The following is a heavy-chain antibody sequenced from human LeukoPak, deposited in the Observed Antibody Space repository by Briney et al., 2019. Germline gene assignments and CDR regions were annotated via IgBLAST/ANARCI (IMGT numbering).Heavy chain of an antibody. J-gene: IGHJ4*02. CDR2: ISDIGSI. CDR1: GGSISSYY. D-gene: IGHD1-26*01. V-gene: IGHV4-59*12. CDR3: ATPQTVGATKAFGY. Sequence: SETLSLTCTVSGGSISSYYWSWIRQPPGKGLEWIAYISDIGSINYNPSLKSRVTISVDTSKNQFSLKLSSVTAADTAVYYCATPQTVGATKAFGYWGQGTLVTVSS.